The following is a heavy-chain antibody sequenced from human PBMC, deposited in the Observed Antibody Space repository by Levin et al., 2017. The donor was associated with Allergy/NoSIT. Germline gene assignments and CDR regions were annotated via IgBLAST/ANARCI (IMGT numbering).Heavy chain of an antibody. D-gene: IGHD6-13*01. CDR2: IAYDGSNK. CDR1: GFTFSSYG. CDR3: AKPLGIGEAGWLESGLDV. Sequence: GGSLRLSCAASGFTFSSYGMHWVRQAPGKGLEWVGVIAYDGSNKYYADSVKGRFTISRDNFENTLYLQMNSVRAEDTAVYYCAKPLGIGEAGWLESGLDVWGKGTTVTVFS. V-gene: IGHV3-30*18. J-gene: IGHJ6*04.